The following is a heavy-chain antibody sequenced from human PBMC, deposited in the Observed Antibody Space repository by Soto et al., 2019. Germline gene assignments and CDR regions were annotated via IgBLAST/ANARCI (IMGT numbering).Heavy chain of an antibody. CDR1: GGSISSNY. J-gene: IGHJ4*02. CDR3: ARYRREAVAGYTLDN. CDR2: VYNSGST. D-gene: IGHD6-13*01. V-gene: IGHV4-59*01. Sequence: SETLSLTCTVSGGSISSNYWTWIRQPPGKGLEWIGYVYNSGSTNHNPSLKSRVTISEDTSKSQFSLKVNSMTAADTAVYYCARYRREAVAGYTLDNWGQGILVTVPQ.